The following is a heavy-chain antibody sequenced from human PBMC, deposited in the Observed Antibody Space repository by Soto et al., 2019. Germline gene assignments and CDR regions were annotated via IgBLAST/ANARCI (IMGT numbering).Heavy chain of an antibody. Sequence: SETLSLTCVVSSGFISSNWWSWVRQPPGKGLEYIGEIYHSGSTHYNPSLQSRVTISVDQSRTYFSLDLSSVTAADTAVYYCSSQTYSYAWNHWGQGIQVTVSS. CDR3: SSQTYSYAWNH. CDR2: IYHSGST. CDR1: SGFISSNW. J-gene: IGHJ5*02. V-gene: IGHV4-4*02. D-gene: IGHD5-18*01.